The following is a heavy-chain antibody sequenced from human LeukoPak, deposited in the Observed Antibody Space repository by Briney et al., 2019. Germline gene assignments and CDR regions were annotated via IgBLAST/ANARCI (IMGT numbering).Heavy chain of an antibody. V-gene: IGHV3-21*01. D-gene: IGHD2-2*01. CDR2: ISSSSSYI. Sequence: PGGSLRLSCAASGFTFSSYSMNWVRQAPGKGLERVSFISSSSSYIYYADSVKGRFTISRDNAKNSLYLQMNSLRAEDTAVYYCARDSGCSSTSCYSGGDYWGQGTLVTVSS. J-gene: IGHJ4*02. CDR3: ARDSGCSSTSCYSGGDY. CDR1: GFTFSSYS.